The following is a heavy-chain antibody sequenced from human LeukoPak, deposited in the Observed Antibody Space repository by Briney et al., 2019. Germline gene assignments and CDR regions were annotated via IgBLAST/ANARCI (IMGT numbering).Heavy chain of an antibody. J-gene: IGHJ4*02. V-gene: IGHV3-66*02. D-gene: IGHD1-26*01. CDR1: GFTVSSNY. CDR3: ARDSGSYSYEY. CDR2: IYSGGST. Sequence: PGGSLRLSGAASGFTVSSNYMCWVRQAPGKGLEWVSVIYSGGSTYYADSVKGRFTISRDNSKNTLYLQMNSLRAEDTAVYYCARDSGSYSYEYWGPGTLVTVSS.